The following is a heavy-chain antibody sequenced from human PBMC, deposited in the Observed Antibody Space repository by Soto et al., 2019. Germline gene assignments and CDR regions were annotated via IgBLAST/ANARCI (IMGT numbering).Heavy chain of an antibody. Sequence: PGGSLRLSCAASGFTFSSYAMSWVRQAPGKGLEWVSAISGSGGSTYYADSVKGRFTISRDNSKNTLYLQMNSLRAEDTAVYYCAKPAFVSYYDFWSGYWRDVYYFDYWGQGTLVTVSS. CDR3: AKPAFVSYYDFWSGYWRDVYYFDY. J-gene: IGHJ4*02. CDR2: ISGSGGST. D-gene: IGHD3-3*01. V-gene: IGHV3-23*01. CDR1: GFTFSSYA.